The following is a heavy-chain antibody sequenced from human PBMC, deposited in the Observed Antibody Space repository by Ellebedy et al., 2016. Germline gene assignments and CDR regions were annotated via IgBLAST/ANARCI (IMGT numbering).Heavy chain of an antibody. CDR3: AKDSGFRSSWFLNSYYYMDV. V-gene: IGHV3-9*01. Sequence: GGSLRLXCAASGFTFDDYAMHWVRQAPGKGLEWVSGISWNSGSIGYADSVKGRFTISRDNAKNSLYLQMNSLRAEDTALYYCAKDSGFRSSWFLNSYYYMDVWGKGTTVTVSS. D-gene: IGHD6-13*01. CDR2: ISWNSGSI. J-gene: IGHJ6*03. CDR1: GFTFDDYA.